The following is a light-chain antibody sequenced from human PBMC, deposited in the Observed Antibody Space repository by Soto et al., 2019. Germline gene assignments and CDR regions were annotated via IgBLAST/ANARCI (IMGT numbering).Light chain of an antibody. CDR1: QSISNY. CDR2: AAS. CDR3: QQSYSTTWT. J-gene: IGKJ1*01. V-gene: IGKV1-39*01. Sequence: DIQMTQSPSSLSAAVGDRVTITCRASQSISNYLNWYQQKPGKVPKLLIYAASSLQSGVPSRFSGSGSGTDFTLTISSLQPEDFATYYCQQSYSTTWTVGQGTKLEIK.